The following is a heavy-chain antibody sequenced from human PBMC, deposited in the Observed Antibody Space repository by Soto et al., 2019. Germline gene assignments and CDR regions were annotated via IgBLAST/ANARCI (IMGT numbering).Heavy chain of an antibody. CDR2: ISASGGGT. J-gene: IGHJ4*02. Sequence: EVQLLESGGALVQPGGSLRLSCAASGFTFSSYAMSWVRQAPGKGLEWVSLISASGGGTYYADSVKGRFTISRDNAKNTLYLQMNSLSAEDTAVFYCVKHMSNGSPDYWGQGTLVTVSS. CDR1: GFTFSSYA. V-gene: IGHV3-23*01. D-gene: IGHD2-8*01. CDR3: VKHMSNGSPDY.